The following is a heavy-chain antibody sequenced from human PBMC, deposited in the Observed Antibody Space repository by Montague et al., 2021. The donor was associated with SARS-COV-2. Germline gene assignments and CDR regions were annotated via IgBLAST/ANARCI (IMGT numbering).Heavy chain of an antibody. CDR3: AREGGRCKLWLRGDDAYAL. V-gene: IGHV4-31*03. CDR2: IYYSGST. D-gene: IGHD5-18*01. Sequence: TLSLTCTVSGGSISDGGYSWTWIRQLPGKGLEWIGCIYYSGSTFYNPSLKSRLTISVDTSKNQFSLKLSSVTAADTAVYYCAREGGRCKLWLRGDDAYALWGQGTMVTVSS. CDR1: GGSISDGGYS. J-gene: IGHJ3*01.